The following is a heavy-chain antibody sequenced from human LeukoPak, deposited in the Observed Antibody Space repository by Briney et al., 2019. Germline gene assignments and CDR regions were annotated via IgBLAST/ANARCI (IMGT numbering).Heavy chain of an antibody. D-gene: IGHD3-10*01. CDR2: VNPNSGNT. V-gene: IGHV1-8*01. CDR3: ARANYYGSGKKDLDY. J-gene: IGHJ4*02. CDR1: GYTFTTYD. Sequence: ASVKVSCKASGYTFTTYDINWVRQATGQGLEWMGWVNPNSGNTGYAQKFQGGVTMTRNTSMSTAYMELNSLRSEDTAVYYCARANYYGSGKKDLDYWGQGTLVTVSS.